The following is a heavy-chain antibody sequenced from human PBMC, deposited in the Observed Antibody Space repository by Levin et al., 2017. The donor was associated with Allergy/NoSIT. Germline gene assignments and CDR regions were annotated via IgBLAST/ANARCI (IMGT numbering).Heavy chain of an antibody. J-gene: IGHJ4*02. CDR2: VTGHSRSI. CDR1: GFPFSSTA. V-gene: IGHV3-23*01. CDR3: AKDTPGVSSDGWSGNCFDY. Sequence: LSLPCAASGFPFSSTAMTWVRQAPGKGLEWVSTVTGHSRSIYYAESVRGRFTISRDNSKNTLYLQMSSLRAEDTAVYYCAKDTPGVSSDGWSGNCFDYWGQGTLVIVSS. D-gene: IGHD6-19*01.